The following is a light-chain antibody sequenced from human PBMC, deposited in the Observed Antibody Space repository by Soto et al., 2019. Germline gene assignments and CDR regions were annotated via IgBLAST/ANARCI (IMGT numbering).Light chain of an antibody. V-gene: IGLV1-44*01. Sequence: QSVLTQTPSASGTPGQRVTISCCGSSSDIGSNTVNWYQQLPGTAPKLLIYSNNQRPSGVPDRFSGSKSGTSASLAISGLQSEDEADYYCAAWDDSLNGVVFGGGTKVTVL. J-gene: IGLJ2*01. CDR2: SNN. CDR1: SSDIGSNT. CDR3: AAWDDSLNGVV.